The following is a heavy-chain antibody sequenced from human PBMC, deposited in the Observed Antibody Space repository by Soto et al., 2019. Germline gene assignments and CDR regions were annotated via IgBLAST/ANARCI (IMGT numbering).Heavy chain of an antibody. CDR1: GFTFSSYS. Sequence: VGSLRLSCAASGFTFSSYSMNWVRQAPGKGLEWVSYISSSGSTIYYADSVKGRFTISRDNAKNSLYLQMNSLRAEDTAVYYCARSYIAGFFDYWGQGTLVTVSS. J-gene: IGHJ4*02. V-gene: IGHV3-48*04. D-gene: IGHD2-15*01. CDR2: ISSSGSTI. CDR3: ARSYIAGFFDY.